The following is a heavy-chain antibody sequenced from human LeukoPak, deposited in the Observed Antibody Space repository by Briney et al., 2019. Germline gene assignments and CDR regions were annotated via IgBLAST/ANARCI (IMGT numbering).Heavy chain of an antibody. D-gene: IGHD3-10*01. J-gene: IGHJ6*02. CDR2: ISYDGSNK. CDR3: AKVFRLSRSAGGYYGMDV. CDR1: VFTFSSYG. Sequence: PGGSLRLSCAASVFTFSSYGMHWVRQAPGKGLEWVAVISYDGSNKYYADSVKGRFTISRDNSKNTLYLQMNSLRAEDTAVYYCAKVFRLSRSAGGYYGMDVWGQGTTVTVSS. V-gene: IGHV3-30*18.